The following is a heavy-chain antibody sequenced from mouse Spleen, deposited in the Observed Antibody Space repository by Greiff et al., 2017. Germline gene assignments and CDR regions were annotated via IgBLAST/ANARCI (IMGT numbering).Heavy chain of an antibody. CDR1: GFTFSSYY. Sequence: EVHLVESGGGLVKLGGSLKLSCAASGFTFSSYYMSWVRQTPEKRLELVAAINSNGGSTYYPDTVKGRFTISRDNAKNTLYLQMSSLKSEDTALYYCARQDRDYAMDYWGQGTSVTVSS. V-gene: IGHV5-6-2*01. CDR3: ARQDRDYAMDY. J-gene: IGHJ4*01. CDR2: INSNGGST.